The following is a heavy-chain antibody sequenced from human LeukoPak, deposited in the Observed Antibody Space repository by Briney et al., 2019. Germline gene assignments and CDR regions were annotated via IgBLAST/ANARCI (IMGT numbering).Heavy chain of an antibody. Sequence: GGSLRLSCAASGFTFSSYSMNWVRQAPGKGLEWVSYISSSSSTIYYADSVKGRFTISRDNAKNSLYLQMNSLRAEDTAVYYCASTVPLDAFDIWGQGTVVTVSS. V-gene: IGHV3-48*01. D-gene: IGHD4-17*01. CDR2: ISSSSSTI. CDR1: GFTFSSYS. CDR3: ASTVPLDAFDI. J-gene: IGHJ3*02.